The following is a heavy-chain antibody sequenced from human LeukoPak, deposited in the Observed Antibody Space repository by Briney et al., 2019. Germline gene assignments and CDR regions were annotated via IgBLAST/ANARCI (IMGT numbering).Heavy chain of an antibody. Sequence: GGSLRLSCTASGFAFSSYAMSWVRQAPGKGLEWVSAISGSGGSTYYTDSVKGRFTISRDNSKNTLYLQMNSLGAEDTAVYYCAKGLVGATRDYFDYWGQGTLVTVSS. J-gene: IGHJ4*02. CDR3: AKGLVGATRDYFDY. D-gene: IGHD1-26*01. CDR1: GFAFSSYA. V-gene: IGHV3-23*01. CDR2: ISGSGGST.